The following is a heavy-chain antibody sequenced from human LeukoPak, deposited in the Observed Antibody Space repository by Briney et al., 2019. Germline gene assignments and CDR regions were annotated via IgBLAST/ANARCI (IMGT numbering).Heavy chain of an antibody. J-gene: IGHJ4*02. CDR1: GGSISSYY. CDR2: INHSGST. D-gene: IGHD6-13*01. CDR3: ARGPSDSSSWYSYYFDY. Sequence: PSETLSLTCTVSGGSISSYYWSWIRQPPGKGLEWIGEINHSGSTNYNPSLKSRVTISVDTSKNQFSLKLSSVTAADTAVYYCARGPSDSSSWYSYYFDYWGQGTLVTVSS. V-gene: IGHV4-34*01.